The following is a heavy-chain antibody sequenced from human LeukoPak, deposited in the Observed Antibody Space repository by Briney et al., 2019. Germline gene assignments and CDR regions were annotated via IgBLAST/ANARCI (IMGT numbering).Heavy chain of an antibody. V-gene: IGHV3-7*01. D-gene: IGHD6-19*01. J-gene: IGHJ4*02. Sequence: GGSLRLSCAASGFTFSSYWMSWVRQAPGKGLEWVANIKQDGSEKYYVDSVKGRFTISRDNAKNSLYLRMNSLRAEDTAVYYCARDSSGWDFDYWGQGTLVTVSS. CDR2: IKQDGSEK. CDR1: GFTFSSYW. CDR3: ARDSSGWDFDY.